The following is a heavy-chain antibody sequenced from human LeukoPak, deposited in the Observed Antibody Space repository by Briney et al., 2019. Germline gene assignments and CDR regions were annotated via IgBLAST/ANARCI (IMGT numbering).Heavy chain of an antibody. Sequence: GGSLRLSCAASGFTFDDYAMHWVRQAPGKGLEWVSGISWNSGSIGYADSVKGRFTISRDNAKNSLYLQMNSLRAEDTALYYCAKGVSDHTFGGVIDTYYFDYWGQGTLVTVSS. CDR1: GFTFDDYA. CDR3: AKGVSDHTFGGVIDTYYFDY. D-gene: IGHD3-16*02. CDR2: ISWNSGSI. J-gene: IGHJ4*02. V-gene: IGHV3-9*01.